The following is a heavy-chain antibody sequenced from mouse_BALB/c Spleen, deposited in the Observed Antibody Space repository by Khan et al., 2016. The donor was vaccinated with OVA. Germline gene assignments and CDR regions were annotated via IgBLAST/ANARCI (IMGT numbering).Heavy chain of an antibody. J-gene: IGHJ2*01. CDR1: GCTFTSYW. CDR3: ARIKKIVATYFDY. CDR2: TNPTNGRT. V-gene: IGHV1S81*02. D-gene: IGHD1-1*01. Sequence: QVQLQQPGAELVKAGASVKMSCKASGCTFTSYWMHWVKQRLGQGLEWFAETNPTNGRTYYNEKFKSKATLTVDKSSSTAYMLLSGPTFEDSAVYYCARIKKIVATYFDYWGQGTTLTGSS.